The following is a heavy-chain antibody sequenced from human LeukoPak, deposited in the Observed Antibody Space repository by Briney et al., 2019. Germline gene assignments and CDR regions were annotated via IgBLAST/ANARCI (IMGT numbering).Heavy chain of an antibody. D-gene: IGHD3-3*01. Sequence: GSLRLSCAASGFAVSSNHMNWVRQAPGKGLEWVSVIFNGGSTYYADSVKGRFTISRDNSKNTLYLQMNSLRAEDTAVYYCARVIIPGGLRFDPWGQGTLVTVSS. CDR1: GFAVSSNH. J-gene: IGHJ5*02. CDR2: IFNGGST. CDR3: ARVIIPGGLRFDP. V-gene: IGHV3-53*01.